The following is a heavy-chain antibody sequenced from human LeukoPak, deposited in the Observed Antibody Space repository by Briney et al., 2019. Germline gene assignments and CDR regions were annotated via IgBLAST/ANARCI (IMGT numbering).Heavy chain of an antibody. D-gene: IGHD3-3*01. CDR3: AKKIVDYDFWSGSPYNWFDP. J-gene: IGHJ5*02. CDR1: GGSTNSYY. CDR2: MHFSGRN. V-gene: IGHV4-4*08. Sequence: SETLSLTCSLSGGSTNSYYWSWVRQIPGKGLEWIGYMHFSGRNKYNPSLKSRVSMSLHDLSLRLTSATADDTAVYYCAKKIVDYDFWSGSPYNWFDPWGQGTLVTVSS.